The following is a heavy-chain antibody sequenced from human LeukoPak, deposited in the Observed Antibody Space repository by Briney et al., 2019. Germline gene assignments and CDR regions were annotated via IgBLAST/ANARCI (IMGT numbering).Heavy chain of an antibody. D-gene: IGHD2-15*01. CDR2: INSDGSST. CDR3: ARECPGDCSGDPYQPPPKNNYYGMDV. J-gene: IGHJ6*02. CDR1: GFTFSSYW. Sequence: GGSLRLSCAASGFTFSSYWMHWVRQAPGKGLVWVSRINSDGSSTSYADSVKGRFTISRDNAKNSLYLQMNSLRAEDTAVYYCARECPGDCSGDPYQPPPKNNYYGMDVWGQGTTVTVSS. V-gene: IGHV3-74*01.